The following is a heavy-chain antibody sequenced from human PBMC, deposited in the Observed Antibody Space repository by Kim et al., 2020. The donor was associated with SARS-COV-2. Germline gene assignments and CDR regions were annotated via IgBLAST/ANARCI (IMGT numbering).Heavy chain of an antibody. Sequence: SETLSLTCAVYGGSFSGYYWSWIRQPPGKGLEWIGEINHSGSTNYNPSLKSRVTISVDTSKNQFSLKLSSVTAADTAVYYCASPRGSGSYYYYYGMDVWGQGTTVTVSS. CDR3: ASPRGSGSYYYYYGMDV. V-gene: IGHV4-34*01. D-gene: IGHD1-26*01. J-gene: IGHJ6*02. CDR2: INHSGST. CDR1: GGSFSGYY.